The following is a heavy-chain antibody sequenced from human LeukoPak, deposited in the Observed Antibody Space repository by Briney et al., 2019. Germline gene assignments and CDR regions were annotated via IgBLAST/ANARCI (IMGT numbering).Heavy chain of an antibody. Sequence: GGSLRLSCSASGFTYTDYSMSWVRQVPGKGLEWVSGLGRTGEYKYYADSVEGRFTISRDNSKNMGYLQMNSLRVEDSGVYFCARGATRATRHFDVWGRGTLVTVSS. V-gene: IGHV3-23*01. CDR1: GFTYTDYS. D-gene: IGHD2-2*01. J-gene: IGHJ2*01. CDR2: LGRTGEYK. CDR3: ARGATRATRHFDV.